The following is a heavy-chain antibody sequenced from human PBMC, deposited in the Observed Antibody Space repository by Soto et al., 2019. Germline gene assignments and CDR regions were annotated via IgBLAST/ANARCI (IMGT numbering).Heavy chain of an antibody. CDR3: VRVNADAYVV. Sequence: EVQLVESGGDLVQPGGSLRLSCAASGFSFSNHDMHWVRQPKGKGLGWVSGITTGGNAYFADSVKGRFSISRENAKNSFYLQTSSLRAEDTAMYYCVRVNADAYVVWGQGTMVTV. CDR1: GFSFSNHD. V-gene: IGHV3-13*01. CDR2: ITTGGNA. J-gene: IGHJ3*01.